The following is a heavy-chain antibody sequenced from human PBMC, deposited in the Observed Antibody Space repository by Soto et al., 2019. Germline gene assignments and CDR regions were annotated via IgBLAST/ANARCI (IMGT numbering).Heavy chain of an antibody. J-gene: IGHJ4*02. Sequence: QVQLVQSGAEVKKPGSSVKVSCEAPGGTFDHAAITWVRQAPGQGLEWMGGINPMFNSTHYAQKFQGRVTITADAATSTAFMDLRRLRFDDTAVYYCARQIFAADYWGQGTLLVVSS. D-gene: IGHD2-15*01. V-gene: IGHV1-69*01. CDR2: INPMFNST. CDR1: GGTFDHAA. CDR3: ARQIFAADY.